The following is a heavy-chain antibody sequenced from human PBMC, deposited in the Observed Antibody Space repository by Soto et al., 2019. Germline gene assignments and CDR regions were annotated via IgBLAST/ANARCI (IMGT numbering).Heavy chain of an antibody. CDR1: GFNVNSDY. Sequence: EVQVVESGGDLVQPGGSLRLSCAASGFNVNSDYMNWVRQAPGKGLEWVSVIYSDGSTYYADSVKGRFSISRDNSKNMLNLEMSILRAEDTAVYYCARDPGLRNGMSAWGQGTTVTVSS. J-gene: IGHJ6*02. V-gene: IGHV3-66*01. CDR3: ARDPGLRNGMSA. CDR2: IYSDGST.